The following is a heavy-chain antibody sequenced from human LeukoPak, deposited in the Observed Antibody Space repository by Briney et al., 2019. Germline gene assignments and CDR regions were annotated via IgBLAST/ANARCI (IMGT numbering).Heavy chain of an antibody. D-gene: IGHD3-22*01. CDR1: GYTFTSYA. CDR3: ARASYYYDSSGYPGYYFDY. Sequence: VASVKVSCKASGYTFTSYAIHWVRQAPGQGLEWMGWITPSGGTNYPQKFQGRVAITWDTSITTAYMDLSRLTSDDTAVYYCARASYYYDSSGYPGYYFDYWGQGTLVTVSS. J-gene: IGHJ4*02. V-gene: IGHV1-2*02. CDR2: ITPSGGT.